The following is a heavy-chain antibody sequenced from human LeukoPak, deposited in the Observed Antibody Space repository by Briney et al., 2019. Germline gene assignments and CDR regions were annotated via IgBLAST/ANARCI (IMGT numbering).Heavy chain of an antibody. V-gene: IGHV3-23*01. CDR2: VSGSGVST. J-gene: IGHJ3*02. D-gene: IGHD4-17*01. Sequence: GGSLRLSCAASGFTFSSYAMSWVRQAPGKGLEWVSAVSGSGVSTYYADSVKGWFTISRDNSKNTLYLQMNSLRAEDTAVYYCARAVYGFDAFDISGQGTMVTVSS. CDR1: GFTFSSYA. CDR3: ARAVYGFDAFDI.